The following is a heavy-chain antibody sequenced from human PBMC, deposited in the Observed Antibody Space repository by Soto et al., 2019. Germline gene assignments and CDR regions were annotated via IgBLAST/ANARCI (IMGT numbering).Heavy chain of an antibody. D-gene: IGHD2-15*01. V-gene: IGHV3-23*01. CDR2: ISGSGGST. Sequence: GGSLRLSCAASGFTVSSNYMSWVRQAPGKGLEWVSVISGSGGSTYYADSVKGRFTISRENSKNMLYLQMNSLRAEDTAVYYCAKDFCSCGSCYDAFDIWGQGTMVTVSS. CDR1: GFTVSSNY. J-gene: IGHJ3*02. CDR3: AKDFCSCGSCYDAFDI.